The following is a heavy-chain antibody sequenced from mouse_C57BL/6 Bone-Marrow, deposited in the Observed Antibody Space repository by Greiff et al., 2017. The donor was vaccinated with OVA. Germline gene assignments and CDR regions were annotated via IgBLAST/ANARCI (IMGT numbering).Heavy chain of an antibody. D-gene: IGHD1-1*01. J-gene: IGHJ4*01. CDR1: GYTFTDYY. V-gene: IGHV1-26*01. CDR2: INPNNGGT. CDR3: ATSFITTDYYAMDH. Sequence: VQLQQSGPELVKPGASVKISRKASGYTFTDYYMNWVKQSHGKSLEWIGDINPNNGGTSYNQKFKGKATLTVDKSSSTAYMERRSLSSEDSGVYYCATSFITTDYYAMDHWGQVTSFTVS.